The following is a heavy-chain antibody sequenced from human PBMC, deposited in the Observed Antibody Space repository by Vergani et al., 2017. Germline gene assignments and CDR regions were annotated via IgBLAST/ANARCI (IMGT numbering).Heavy chain of an antibody. CDR2: IYHSGGA. J-gene: IGHJ4*02. D-gene: IGHD3-9*01. CDR3: ARTESFILRYFHWAL. V-gene: IGHV4-39*01. CDR1: GGSITSSSYN. Sequence: QLHLQESGPGLVKPSETLSLTCTVSGGSITSSSYNWGWIRQPPGKGLEWIGNIYHSGGAYYNPSLKGRVPISVDTSKNQFSLEVTSVTAADTAIYFCARTESFILRYFHWALWGQGTLVTVSS.